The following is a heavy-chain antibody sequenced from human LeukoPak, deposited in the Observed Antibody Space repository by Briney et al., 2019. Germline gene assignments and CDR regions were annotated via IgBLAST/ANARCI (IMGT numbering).Heavy chain of an antibody. CDR1: GFTFSSYA. CDR3: AKDILRFLELNIPSLDY. J-gene: IGHJ4*02. CDR2: ISGSGGST. D-gene: IGHD3-3*01. Sequence: PGGSLRLSCAASGFTFSSYAMSWVRQAPGKGLEWVSAISGSGGSTYYADSVKGRFTISRDNSKNTLYLQMNSLRAEDTAVYYCAKDILRFLELNIPSLDYWGQGILVTVSS. V-gene: IGHV3-23*01.